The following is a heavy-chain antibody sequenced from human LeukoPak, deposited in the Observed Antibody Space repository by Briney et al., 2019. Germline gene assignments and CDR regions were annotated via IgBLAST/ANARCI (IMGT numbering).Heavy chain of an antibody. CDR2: IRSKANSYAT. CDR3: TREGFMIVVPHYYYYMDV. V-gene: IGHV3-73*01. CDR1: GFTFSGSA. Sequence: PGGSLRLSCAASGFTFSGSAMHWVRQASGKGLEWVGRIRSKANSYATAYAASVKGRFTISRDDSKNTAYLQMNSLKTEDTAVYYCTREGFMIVVPHYYYYMDVWGKGTTVTVSS. D-gene: IGHD3-22*01. J-gene: IGHJ6*03.